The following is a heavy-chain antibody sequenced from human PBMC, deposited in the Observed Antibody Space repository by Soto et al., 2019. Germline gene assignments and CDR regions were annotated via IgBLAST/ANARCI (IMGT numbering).Heavy chain of an antibody. CDR2: IYYSGST. J-gene: IGHJ4*02. D-gene: IGHD6-19*01. Sequence: QLQLQESGPGLVKPSETLSLTCTVSVGSISSSSYYWGWIRQPPGKGLEWIGSIYYSGSTYYNPSLKSRVTISVDTSKNQFSLKLSSVTAADTAVYYCASTEYSSGWYEIDYWGQGTLVTVSS. CDR3: ASTEYSSGWYEIDY. CDR1: VGSISSSSYY. V-gene: IGHV4-39*01.